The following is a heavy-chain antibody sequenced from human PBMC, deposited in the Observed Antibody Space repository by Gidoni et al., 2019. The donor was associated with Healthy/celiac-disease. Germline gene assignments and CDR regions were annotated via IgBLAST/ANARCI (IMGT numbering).Heavy chain of an antibody. D-gene: IGHD5-18*01. V-gene: IGHV1-69*01. J-gene: IGHJ6*02. Sequence: QVQLVQSGAEANKPGSSVKVSCKASGGTFSSDAISWVRQAPGQGLEWMGGSIPSFGTANYAQKFQGRVTITADESTSTAYMELSSLRSEDTAVYYCASVYTAMVRDYYYYGMDVWGQGTTVTVSS. CDR3: ASVYTAMVRDYYYYGMDV. CDR1: GGTFSSDA. CDR2: SIPSFGTA.